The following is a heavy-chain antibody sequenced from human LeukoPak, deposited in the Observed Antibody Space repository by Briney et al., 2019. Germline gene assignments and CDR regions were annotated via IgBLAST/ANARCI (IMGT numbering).Heavy chain of an antibody. Sequence: PGGSLRLSCAASGFTFSSYEMNWVRQAPGKGLEWVSYISSSGSTIYYADSVKGRFTISRDNAKNSLYLQVNSLRAEDTAVYYCARAGQYDFWSGPYGMDVWGQGTTVTVSS. D-gene: IGHD3-3*01. J-gene: IGHJ6*02. V-gene: IGHV3-48*03. CDR1: GFTFSSYE. CDR3: ARAGQYDFWSGPYGMDV. CDR2: ISSSGSTI.